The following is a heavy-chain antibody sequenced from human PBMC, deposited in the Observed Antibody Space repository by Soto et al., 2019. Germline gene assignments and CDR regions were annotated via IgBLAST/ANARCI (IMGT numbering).Heavy chain of an antibody. CDR1: GYTFTSYG. CDR3: ARLHDPQLPYYFDY. CDR2: ISAYNGNT. Sequence: ASVKVSCKASGYTFTSYGISWVRQAPGQGLEWMGWISAYNGNTNYAQKLQGRVTMTTDTSTSTAYMELRSLRSDDTAVYYCARLHDPQLPYYFDYWGQGTLVTVSS. V-gene: IGHV1-18*01. D-gene: IGHD2-2*01. J-gene: IGHJ4*02.